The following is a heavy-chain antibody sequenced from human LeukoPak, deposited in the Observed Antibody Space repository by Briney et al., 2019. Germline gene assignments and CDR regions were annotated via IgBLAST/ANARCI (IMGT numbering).Heavy chain of an antibody. D-gene: IGHD3-9*01. CDR3: ARGEVRGRYFDWLSGAGFY. CDR2: IYTDDRT. Sequence: PGGSLRLSCAASGFTVSNYYMSWVRQAPGKGLEWVSDIYTDDRTYYADSVKGRFTISRDSAKNSLYLQMNSLRAEDTAVYYCARGEVRGRYFDWLSGAGFYWGQGTLVTVSS. CDR1: GFTVSNYY. J-gene: IGHJ4*02. V-gene: IGHV3-53*01.